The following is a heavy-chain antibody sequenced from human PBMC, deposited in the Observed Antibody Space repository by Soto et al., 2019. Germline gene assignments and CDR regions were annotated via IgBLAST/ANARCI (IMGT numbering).Heavy chain of an antibody. CDR3: AREGVAPYYYYGMDV. V-gene: IGHV1-18*01. D-gene: IGHD5-12*01. Sequence: QVQLVQSGAEVKKRGASVKVSCKASGYTFTRSGISWVRKAPGQGPEWMGWISSYNGDTNYAQTFQGRVTMTTDTSTSTAYMELRSLRSDDTAVYYCAREGVAPYYYYGMDVWGQGTPVTVSS. CDR1: GYTFTRSG. CDR2: ISSYNGDT. J-gene: IGHJ6*02.